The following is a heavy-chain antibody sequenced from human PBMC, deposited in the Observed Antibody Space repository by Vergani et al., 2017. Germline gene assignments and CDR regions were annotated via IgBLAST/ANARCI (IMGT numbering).Heavy chain of an antibody. CDR1: GYSISSGYY. V-gene: IGHV4-38-2*01. Sequence: QVQLQESGPGLVKPSETLSLTCAVSGYSISSGYYWGWIRQPPGKGLEWIGSIYHSGSTYYNPSLKSRVTISVDTSKNQFSLKLSSVTAADTAVYYCAGQDSSGWYYFDYWGQGTLVTVSS. CDR3: AGQDSSGWYYFDY. D-gene: IGHD6-19*01. J-gene: IGHJ4*02. CDR2: IYHSGST.